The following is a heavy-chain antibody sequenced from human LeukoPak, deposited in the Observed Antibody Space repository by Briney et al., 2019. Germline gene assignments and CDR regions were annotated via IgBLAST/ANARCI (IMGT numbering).Heavy chain of an antibody. J-gene: IGHJ2*01. D-gene: IGHD2-15*01. Sequence: PSRTMSLTCTVSGVSISSSYWSWIRQSPGKGLEWIGYVSYRGTTKYNPSLKDRVTISMDTSKNQVSLNLSSVTAADTAVYYCARDPGSCSGGSCSFYWYFDLWGRGTLVSVSS. CDR2: VSYRGTT. CDR3: ARDPGSCSGGSCSFYWYFDL. V-gene: IGHV4-59*01. CDR1: GVSISSSY.